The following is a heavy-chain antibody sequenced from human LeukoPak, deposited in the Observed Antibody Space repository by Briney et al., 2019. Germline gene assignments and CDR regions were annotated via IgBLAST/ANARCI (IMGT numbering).Heavy chain of an antibody. Sequence: GGSLRLSCAASGFIFTNYFMSWVRQAPGKGLEWVASIKHDGSEKYYVDSVRGRFTISRDNTMNSLYLQMSSLRAEDTAVYYCAKGHDFWIFDYWGQGTLVTVSS. V-gene: IGHV3-7*01. CDR2: IKHDGSEK. J-gene: IGHJ4*02. CDR3: AKGHDFWIFDY. D-gene: IGHD3-3*01. CDR1: GFIFTNYF.